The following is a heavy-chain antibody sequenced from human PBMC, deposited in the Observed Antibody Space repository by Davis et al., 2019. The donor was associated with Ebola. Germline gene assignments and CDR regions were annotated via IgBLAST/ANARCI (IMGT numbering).Heavy chain of an antibody. Sequence: GESLKISCKGSGYSFTSYWIGWVRQMPGKGLEWMGIIYPGDSDTRYSPSFQGQVTISADKSISTAYLQWSSLKASDTAMYYCARSARIAAAGTSCFDPWGQGTLVTVSS. CDR2: IYPGDSDT. D-gene: IGHD6-13*01. CDR3: ARSARIAAAGTSCFDP. V-gene: IGHV5-51*01. J-gene: IGHJ5*02. CDR1: GYSFTSYW.